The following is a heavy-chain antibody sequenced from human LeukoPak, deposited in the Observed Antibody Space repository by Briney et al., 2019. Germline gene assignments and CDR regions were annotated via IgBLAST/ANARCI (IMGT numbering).Heavy chain of an antibody. CDR3: ARVGHYDSSGYYFDY. CDR2: MYHSGSS. Sequence: PSETLSLTCTVSGGSISSSSYYWSWIRQPPGKGLEYIGYMYHSGSSNYNPSLKSRVTLSVDTSKNQLSLKLSSVTAADTAVYYCARVGHYDSSGYYFDYWGQGILVTVSS. CDR1: GGSISSSSYY. D-gene: IGHD3-22*01. J-gene: IGHJ4*02. V-gene: IGHV4-61*01.